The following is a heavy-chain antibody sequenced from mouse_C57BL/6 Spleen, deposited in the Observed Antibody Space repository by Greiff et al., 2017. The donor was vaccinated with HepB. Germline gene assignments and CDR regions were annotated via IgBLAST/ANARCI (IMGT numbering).Heavy chain of an antibody. Sequence: EVMLVESGGDLVKPGGSLKLSCAASGFTFSSYGMSWVRQTPDKRLEWVATISSGGSYTYYPDSVKGRFTISRDNAKNTLYLQMSRLKSEDTAMYYCASLPTVVARAFDYWGQGTTLTVSS. D-gene: IGHD1-1*01. V-gene: IGHV5-6*01. J-gene: IGHJ2*01. CDR3: ASLPTVVARAFDY. CDR2: ISSGGSYT. CDR1: GFTFSSYG.